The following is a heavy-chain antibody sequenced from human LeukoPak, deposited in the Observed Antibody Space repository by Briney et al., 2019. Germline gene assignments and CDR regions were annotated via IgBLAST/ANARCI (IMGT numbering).Heavy chain of an antibody. Sequence: PGGSLRLSCAASGFTFSDYYMSWIRQAPGKGLEWVSYISSSGSTIYYADSVKGRFTISRDNAKNSLYLQMNSLRAEDTAVYYCARDRGYYDSSGYHQYYYFDYWGQGTLVTVSS. CDR3: ARDRGYYDSSGYHQYYYFDY. CDR2: ISSSGSTI. D-gene: IGHD3-22*01. CDR1: GFTFSDYY. J-gene: IGHJ4*02. V-gene: IGHV3-11*04.